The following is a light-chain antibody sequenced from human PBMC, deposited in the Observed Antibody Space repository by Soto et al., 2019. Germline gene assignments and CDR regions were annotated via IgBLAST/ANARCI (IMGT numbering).Light chain of an antibody. CDR1: QRVSSSY. Sequence: PGERATLSCRASQRVSSSYLAWYQQKPGQAPRLLIYGASSRATGIPDRFSGSGSGTDFTLTISRLEPEDFAVYYCQQYGSSLPLTFGGGTKVEIK. CDR3: QQYGSSLPLT. CDR2: GAS. V-gene: IGKV3-20*01. J-gene: IGKJ4*01.